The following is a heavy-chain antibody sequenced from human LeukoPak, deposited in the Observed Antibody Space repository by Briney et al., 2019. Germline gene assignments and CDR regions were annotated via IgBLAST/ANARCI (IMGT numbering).Heavy chain of an antibody. J-gene: IGHJ4*02. Sequence: ASVKDSCKASGYTFTSYGISWVRQAPGQGLEWMGWISAYNGNTNYAQKLQGRVTMTTDTSTSTAYMELRSLRSDDTAVYYCARGRFYDSSGLKFDYWGQGTLVTVSS. CDR2: ISAYNGNT. D-gene: IGHD3-22*01. V-gene: IGHV1-18*01. CDR3: ARGRFYDSSGLKFDY. CDR1: GYTFTSYG.